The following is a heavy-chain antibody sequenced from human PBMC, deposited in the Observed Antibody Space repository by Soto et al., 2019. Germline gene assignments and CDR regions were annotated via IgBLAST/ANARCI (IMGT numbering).Heavy chain of an antibody. Sequence: QITLKESGPTLVKPTQTLTLTCTFSGFSLSTSGVGVGWIRQPPGKALEGLALIYWNDDKRYSPSLKSRLTINKDTSKNQVVLTLTNMDPVDTATYSCARDARYSSGWYDGRGFVSWGQGTLVTVSS. J-gene: IGHJ1*01. CDR1: GFSLSTSGVG. D-gene: IGHD6-19*01. CDR2: IYWNDDK. CDR3: ARDARYSSGWYDGRGFVS. V-gene: IGHV2-5*01.